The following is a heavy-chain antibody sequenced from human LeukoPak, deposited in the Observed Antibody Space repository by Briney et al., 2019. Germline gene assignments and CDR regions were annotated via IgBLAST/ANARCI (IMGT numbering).Heavy chain of an antibody. CDR2: IYHSGST. J-gene: IGHJ6*03. V-gene: IGHV4-59*01. CDR1: GGSISSYY. CDR3: AKLKRHYDILTGYYTRSYYYYMDV. D-gene: IGHD3-9*01. Sequence: SETLSLTCTVSGGSISSYYWSWIRQPPGKGLEWIGSIYHSGSTYYNPSLKSRVTISVDTSKNQFSLKLSSVTAADTAVYYCAKLKRHYDILTGYYTRSYYYYMDVWGKGTTVTISS.